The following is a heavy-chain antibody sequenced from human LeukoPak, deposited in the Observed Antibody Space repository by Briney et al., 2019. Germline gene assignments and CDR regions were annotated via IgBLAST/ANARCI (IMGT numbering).Heavy chain of an antibody. D-gene: IGHD6-13*01. V-gene: IGHV4-38-2*02. CDR1: GYSISSGYY. CDR3: AREVPYSSSWYNWFDP. J-gene: IGHJ5*02. Sequence: KSSETLSLTCTVSGYSISSGYYWGWIRQPPGKGLEWIGSIYHSGSTYYNPSLKSRVTISVDTSKNQFSLKLSSVTAADTAVYYCAREVPYSSSWYNWFDPWGQGTLVTVSS. CDR2: IYHSGST.